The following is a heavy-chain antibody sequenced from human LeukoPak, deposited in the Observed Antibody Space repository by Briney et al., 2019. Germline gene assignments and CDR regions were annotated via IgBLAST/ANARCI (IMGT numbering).Heavy chain of an antibody. Sequence: GGSLRLSCAASGFTFSSYAMSWVRRAPGKGLEWVSAISGSGGSTYYADSVKGRFTISRDNSKNTLYLQMNSLRAEDTAVYYCAKAYALITMIVALDYWGQGTLVTVSS. CDR1: GFTFSSYA. CDR2: ISGSGGST. CDR3: AKAYALITMIVALDY. J-gene: IGHJ4*02. V-gene: IGHV3-23*01. D-gene: IGHD3-22*01.